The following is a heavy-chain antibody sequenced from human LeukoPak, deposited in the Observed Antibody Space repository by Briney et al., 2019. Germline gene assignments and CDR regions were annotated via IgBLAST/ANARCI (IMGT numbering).Heavy chain of an antibody. Sequence: SETLSLTCTVSGGSISSGSYYWSWIRQPAGKGLEWIGRIYTSGSTNYNPSLKSRVTISVDTSKNQFSLKLSSVTAADTAVYYCARGGIGGYLHPARPNKKYNWFDPWGQGTLVTVSS. D-gene: IGHD3-10*01. CDR2: IYTSGST. V-gene: IGHV4-61*02. CDR1: GGSISSGSYY. J-gene: IGHJ5*02. CDR3: ARGGIGGYLHPARPNKKYNWFDP.